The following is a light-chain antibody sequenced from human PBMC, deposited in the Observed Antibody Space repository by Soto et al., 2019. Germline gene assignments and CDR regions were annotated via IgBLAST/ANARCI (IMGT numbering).Light chain of an antibody. Sequence: QPVLTQPASVSGSPGQSITISCTGTSSDVGGYNYVSWYQQHPGKAPKLMIYEVSNRPSGVSNRFSGSKSGNTASLTISGLQAEDEADYYCSSYTSRSTVVFGGGTKLTVL. J-gene: IGLJ2*01. V-gene: IGLV2-14*01. CDR3: SSYTSRSTVV. CDR2: EVS. CDR1: SSDVGGYNY.